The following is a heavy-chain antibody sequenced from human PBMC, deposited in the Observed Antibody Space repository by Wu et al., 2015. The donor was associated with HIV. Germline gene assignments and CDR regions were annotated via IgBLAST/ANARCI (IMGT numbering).Heavy chain of an antibody. CDR1: GGTFSSYA. CDR2: IIPIFGTA. CDR3: ARGAPIVVVPAAVTDHYYYYYMDV. V-gene: IGHV1-69*12. Sequence: QVQLVQSGAEVKKPGSSVKVSCKASGGTFSSYAISWVRQAPGQGLEWMGGIIPIFGTANYAQKFQGRVTITADESTSTAYMELSSLRSEDTAVYYCARGAPIVVVPAAVTDHYYYYYMDVWGKGTTVTVSS. D-gene: IGHD2-2*01. J-gene: IGHJ6*03.